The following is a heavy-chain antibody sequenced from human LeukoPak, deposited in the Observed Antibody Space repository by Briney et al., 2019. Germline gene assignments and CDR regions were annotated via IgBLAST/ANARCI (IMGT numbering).Heavy chain of an antibody. CDR2: IYHSGST. D-gene: IGHD3-3*01. V-gene: IGHV4-38-2*01. J-gene: IGHJ4*02. Sequence: MSSETLSLTCAVSGYSISSGYYWGWIRQPPGKGLEWSGSIYHSGSTHYNPSLKSRVTISVDTSKNQFSLKLSSVTAADTAVYYCASAGYFWSEADYWGQGTLVTVSS. CDR3: ASAGYFWSEADY. CDR1: GYSISSGYY.